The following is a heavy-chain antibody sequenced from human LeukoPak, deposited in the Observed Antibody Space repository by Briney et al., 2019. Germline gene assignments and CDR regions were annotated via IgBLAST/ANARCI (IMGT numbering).Heavy chain of an antibody. Sequence: ETLSLTCAVSGGSIGKIDWWSCVRQAPGKGLEWVANIKQDGSEKYYVDSVKGRFSISRDNAKKSLYLQMNSLRAEDAAMYYCAREVGTIFGVVIKAFDYWGQGTLVTVSS. V-gene: IGHV3-7*01. CDR2: IKQDGSEK. CDR3: AREVGTIFGVVIKAFDY. D-gene: IGHD3-3*01. CDR1: GGSIGKIDW. J-gene: IGHJ4*02.